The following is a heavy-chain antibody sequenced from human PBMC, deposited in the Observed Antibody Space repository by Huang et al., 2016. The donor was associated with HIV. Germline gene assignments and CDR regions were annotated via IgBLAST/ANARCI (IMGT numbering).Heavy chain of an antibody. CDR2: IRSKDDSETT. CDR1: GFTFGNYG. J-gene: IGHJ4*02. CDR3: TRDSVYPNYYDGSGFYFDY. Sequence: EVQFVESGGGLVKPGRSLRLSCTASGFTFGNYGMSWFRQAPGKGLEWVGLIRSKDDSETTEYAASVKGRFTISRDDSKSIAYLQMNSLKPEDTAVYYCTRDSVYPNYYDGSGFYFDYWGQGTLVTVSS. V-gene: IGHV3-49*05. D-gene: IGHD3-22*01.